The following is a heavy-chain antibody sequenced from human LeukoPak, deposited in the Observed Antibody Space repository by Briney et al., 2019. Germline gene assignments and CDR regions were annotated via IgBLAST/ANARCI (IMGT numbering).Heavy chain of an antibody. CDR1: GGSISSYY. J-gene: IGHJ4*02. V-gene: IGHV4-59*01. CDR2: IYYSGST. CDR3: ARVNFDWFTLDY. D-gene: IGHD3-9*01. Sequence: PSETLSLTCTVSGGSISSYYWSWIRQPPGKGLEWIGYIYYSGSTNYNPSLKSRVTISVDTSESQFSLKLSSVTAAGTAVYYCARVNFDWFTLDYWGQGTLVTVSS.